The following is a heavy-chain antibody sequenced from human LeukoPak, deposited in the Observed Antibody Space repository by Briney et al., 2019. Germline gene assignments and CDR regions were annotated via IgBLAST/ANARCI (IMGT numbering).Heavy chain of an antibody. D-gene: IGHD3-3*01. V-gene: IGHV4-34*01. CDR1: GGSLNGHY. J-gene: IGHJ2*01. CDR3: ARSVGVVTTPLLRYFDL. Sequence: SETLSLTCAVYGGSLNGHYWSWIRQPPGKGLEWIGEINHSGSTNYNPSLKSRVTISVDTSKNQFSLKLSSVTAADTAVYYCARSVGVVTTPLLRYFDLWGRGTLVTVSS. CDR2: INHSGST.